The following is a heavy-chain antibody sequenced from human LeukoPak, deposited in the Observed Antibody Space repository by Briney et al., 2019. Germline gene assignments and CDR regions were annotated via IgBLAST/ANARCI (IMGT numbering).Heavy chain of an antibody. CDR2: IKQDGSEM. J-gene: IGHJ3*02. CDR1: GFTFSSYS. V-gene: IGHV3-7*03. CDR3: ARRFFDI. Sequence: GGSLRLSCVASGFTFSSYSMNWVRQAPGKGLEWVANIKQDGSEMYYVDSVKGRFTISRDNAKNSLYLQMNSLRAEDTAVYYCARRFFDIWGQGTMVTVSS.